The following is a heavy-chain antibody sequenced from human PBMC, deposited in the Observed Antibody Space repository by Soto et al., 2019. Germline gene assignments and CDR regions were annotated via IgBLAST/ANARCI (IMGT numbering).Heavy chain of an antibody. CDR3: ARARGAGPVDY. CDR1: GGSISSGGYY. J-gene: IGHJ4*02. Sequence: QVQLQESGPGLVKPSQTLSLTCTVSGGSISSGGYYWSWIRQHPGQGLEWIGYICYSGSTYYNPSLKSRVTISVDTSKRPFSLKLSSVTAADTAVYYCARARGAGPVDYWGQGTLVTVSS. V-gene: IGHV4-31*03. D-gene: IGHD3-10*01. CDR2: ICYSGST.